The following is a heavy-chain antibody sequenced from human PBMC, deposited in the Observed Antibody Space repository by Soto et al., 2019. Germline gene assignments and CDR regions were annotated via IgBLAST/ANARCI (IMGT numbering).Heavy chain of an antibody. CDR1: GGSFSGYY. J-gene: IGHJ5*02. CDR2: INHSGST. Sequence: SETLSLTCAVYGGSFSGYYWSWIRQPPGKGLEWIGEINHSGSTNYNPSLKSRVTISVDTSKNQFSLKLSSVTAADTAVYYCARGPAYYYGSGSYYRRNWFDPWGQGTLVTVSS. CDR3: ARGPAYYYGSGSYYRRNWFDP. V-gene: IGHV4-34*01. D-gene: IGHD3-10*01.